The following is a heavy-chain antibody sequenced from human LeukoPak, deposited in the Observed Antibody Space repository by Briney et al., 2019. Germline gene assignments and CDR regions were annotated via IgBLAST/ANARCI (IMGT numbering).Heavy chain of an antibody. CDR1: GGTFSSYA. Sequence: SVKVSCKASGGTFSSYAISWVQQAPGQGLEWMGRIIPIFGTANYAQKFQGRVTITTDESTSTAYMELSSLRSEDTAVYYCARDQRGFGELAYFDYWGQGTLVTVSS. V-gene: IGHV1-69*05. CDR3: ARDQRGFGELAYFDY. CDR2: IIPIFGTA. J-gene: IGHJ4*02. D-gene: IGHD3-10*01.